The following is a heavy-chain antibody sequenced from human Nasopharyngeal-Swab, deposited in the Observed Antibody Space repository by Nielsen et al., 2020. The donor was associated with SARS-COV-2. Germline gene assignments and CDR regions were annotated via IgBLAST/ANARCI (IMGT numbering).Heavy chain of an antibody. D-gene: IGHD3-22*01. Sequence: GESLKISCAASGFTFSSYAMSWVRQAPGKGLEWVSAISGSGGSTYYADSVKGRFTISRDNAKNSLYLQMNSLRAEDTAVYYCARVNYDSSGYYGGYYFDYWGQGTLVTVSS. CDR3: ARVNYDSSGYYGGYYFDY. CDR1: GFTFSSYA. J-gene: IGHJ4*02. CDR2: ISGSGGST. V-gene: IGHV3-23*01.